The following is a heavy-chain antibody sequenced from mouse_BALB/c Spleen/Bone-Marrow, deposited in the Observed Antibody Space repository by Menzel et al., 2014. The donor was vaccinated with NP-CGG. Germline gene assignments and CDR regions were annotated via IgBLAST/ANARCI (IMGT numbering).Heavy chain of an antibody. CDR2: IDPANGNT. CDR3: AGLRPRFEFAY. Sequence: LVESGAELVKPGASVKLSCTASGFNIKDTYMHWVKQRPEQGLEWIGRIDPANGNTKYDPKFQGKATITADTSSNTAYLQLSSLTPEDTAVYYCAGLRPRFEFAYWGQGTLVTVSA. V-gene: IGHV14-3*02. D-gene: IGHD2-4*01. CDR1: GFNIKDTY. J-gene: IGHJ3*01.